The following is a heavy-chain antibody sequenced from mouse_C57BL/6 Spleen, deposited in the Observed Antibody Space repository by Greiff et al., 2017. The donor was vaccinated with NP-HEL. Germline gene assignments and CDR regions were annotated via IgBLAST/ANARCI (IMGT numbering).Heavy chain of an antibody. CDR3: ARSYYGSSYVAMDY. Sequence: QVQLQQPGAELVRPGSSVKLSCKASGYTFTSYWMHWVKQRPIQGLEWIGNIDPSDSETHYNQKFKDKATLTADKSSSTAYMQLSSLTSEDSAVYFCARSYYGSSYVAMDYWGQGTSVTVSS. J-gene: IGHJ4*01. CDR2: IDPSDSET. D-gene: IGHD1-1*01. CDR1: GYTFTSYW. V-gene: IGHV1-52*01.